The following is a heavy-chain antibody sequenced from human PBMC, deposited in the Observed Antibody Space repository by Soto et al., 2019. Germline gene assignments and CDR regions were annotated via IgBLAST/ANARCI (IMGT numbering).Heavy chain of an antibody. J-gene: IGHJ6*03. V-gene: IGHV1-46*03. CDR1: GYTFINYY. Sequence: QVQLVQSGAEVKKPGASVKVSCKASGYTFINYYMHWVRQAPGQGLEWMGVINPSDGSTSYAQKVPRSVTMTRETSTSTVYMELSSLRTEDTAVYFCSRGAKHYFSPGSYGQYYWYYMDVWGKGTSVTVSS. D-gene: IGHD3-10*01. CDR3: SRGAKHYFSPGSYGQYYWYYMDV. CDR2: INPSDGST.